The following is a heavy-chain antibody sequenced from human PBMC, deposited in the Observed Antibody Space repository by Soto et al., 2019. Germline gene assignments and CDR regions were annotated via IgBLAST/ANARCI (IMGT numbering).Heavy chain of an antibody. J-gene: IGHJ4*02. CDR2: ISAYNGAT. D-gene: IGHD6-13*01. Sequence: ASVKVSCKTSGFTFTHYGIRWVRQAPGQGLEWMGWISAYNGATNYAQKFRDRLTMTTDASTSTAYMELRSLRSDDTAVYFCARASNASNWDYWGQGXLVTVSS. CDR3: ARASNASNWDY. CDR1: GFTFTHYG. V-gene: IGHV1-18*01.